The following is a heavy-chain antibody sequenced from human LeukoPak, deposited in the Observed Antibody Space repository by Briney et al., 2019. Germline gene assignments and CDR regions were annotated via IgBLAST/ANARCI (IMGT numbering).Heavy chain of an antibody. J-gene: IGHJ4*02. CDR1: GFTFSSYSMN. V-gene: IGHV4-39*02. CDR2: IFYNGNT. CDR3: ARRTSGGGLFDH. D-gene: IGHD3-10*01. Sequence: GSLRLSCAASGFTFSSYSMNWVRQPPGKGLEWIGSIFYNGNTYYNSSLKSRVTISVDTSKNHFSLKVTSVTSADTAVYYCARRTSGGGLFDHWGQGTLVTVSS.